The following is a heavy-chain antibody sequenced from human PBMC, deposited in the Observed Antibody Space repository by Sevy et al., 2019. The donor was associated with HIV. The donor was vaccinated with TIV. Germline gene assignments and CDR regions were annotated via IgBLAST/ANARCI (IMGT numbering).Heavy chain of an antibody. CDR2: ISSNGDNS. D-gene: IGHD1-26*01. Sequence: GGSLRLSCAASGFTFRTYALHWVRQAPGRGLEWIGLISSNGDNSFDANSVRGRFTISRDNSMNTLYLQMNSLTPDDTAVYYCARGPEWELTSFLSHWGQGTLVTVSS. CDR3: ARGPEWELTSFLSH. J-gene: IGHJ4*02. CDR1: GFTFRTYA. V-gene: IGHV3-30-3*01.